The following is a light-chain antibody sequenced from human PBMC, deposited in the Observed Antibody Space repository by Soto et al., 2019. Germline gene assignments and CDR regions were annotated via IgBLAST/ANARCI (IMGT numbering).Light chain of an antibody. CDR1: QSVSSSS. V-gene: IGKV3-20*01. CDR2: DTS. J-gene: IGKJ1*01. CDR3: QHYGTSMWT. Sequence: EIVLTQSPGTLSLSPGGRATLSCRASQSVSSSSLSWYQQKPGQAPRLLIYDTSSRATDIPDRFSGSGSGKDFTLTISRLEPEDFTVYYCQHYGTSMWTFGQGTKVDIK.